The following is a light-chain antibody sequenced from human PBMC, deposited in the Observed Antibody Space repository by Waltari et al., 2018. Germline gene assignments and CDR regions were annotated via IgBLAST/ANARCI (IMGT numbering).Light chain of an antibody. CDR2: AAS. J-gene: IGKJ3*01. Sequence: DVQMTQSPSSISASVADRVTITRRASRGIGHYLAWFQQKPGKAPRSLIYAASTLQSGAPSTFSGSGSGTQFALTINSLQPEDFGTYYCLQYYSYPGTFGPGTRVDL. CDR3: LQYYSYPGT. V-gene: IGKV1-16*01. CDR1: RGIGHY.